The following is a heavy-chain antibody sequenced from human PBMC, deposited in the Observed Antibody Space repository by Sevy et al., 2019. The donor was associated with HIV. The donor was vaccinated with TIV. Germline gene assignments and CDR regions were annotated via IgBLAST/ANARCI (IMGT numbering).Heavy chain of an antibody. V-gene: IGHV3-21*01. CDR3: TASRVGGIGFDS. CDR1: EFDFYTYS. J-gene: IGHJ4*02. Sequence: GGSLRLSCAASEFDFYTYSMCWVRQAPGKGLEWVSFINGNSRYIYYADSVKGRFTTSRDNANKLLHLEMNSLRVEDTAVYYCTASRVGGIGFDSWGQGTLVTVSS. D-gene: IGHD6-19*01. CDR2: INGNSRYI.